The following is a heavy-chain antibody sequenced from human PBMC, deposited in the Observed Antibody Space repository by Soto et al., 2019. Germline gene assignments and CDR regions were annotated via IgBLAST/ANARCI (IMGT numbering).Heavy chain of an antibody. J-gene: IGHJ4*02. Sequence: PSETLSLTCTVSGGSITSSSYYWGWIRQPPGKGLEWIGSIYYSGSTYYNPSLQSRVTISVDTSKNQFSLKLSSVTAADTAVYYCASIVVPAAPFDYWGQGTLVTVSS. CDR3: ASIVVPAAPFDY. CDR1: GGSITSSSYY. D-gene: IGHD2-2*01. V-gene: IGHV4-39*07. CDR2: IYYSGST.